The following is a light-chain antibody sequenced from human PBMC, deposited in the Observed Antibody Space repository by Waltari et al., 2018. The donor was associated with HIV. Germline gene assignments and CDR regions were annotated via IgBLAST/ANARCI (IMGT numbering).Light chain of an antibody. CDR1: SSDVGSYKY. Sequence: QSALAQPASVSGSPGQSITISCTGTSSDVGSYKYVSWYKHHPGNAPKLMIYEVTSRPSGVSNRFSGSKSGNTASLTISGLQAEDEADYYCSSFTASGTQVFGGGTKLTVL. V-gene: IGLV2-14*01. J-gene: IGLJ3*02. CDR3: SSFTASGTQV. CDR2: EVT.